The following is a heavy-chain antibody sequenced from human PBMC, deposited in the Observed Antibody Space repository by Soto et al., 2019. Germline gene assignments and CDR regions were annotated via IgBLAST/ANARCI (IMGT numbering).Heavy chain of an antibody. Sequence: PSETLSLTCTVSGGSISSSSYYWGWIRQPPGKGLEWIGSIYYSGSTYYNPSLKSRVTISVDTSKNQFSLKLSSVTAADTAVYYCARLDRGCSPKYYYYYYYMDLRGKGTTVTVSS. J-gene: IGHJ6*03. CDR2: IYYSGST. V-gene: IGHV4-39*01. D-gene: IGHD3-10*01. CDR3: ARLDRGCSPKYYYYYYYMDL. CDR1: GGSISSSSYY.